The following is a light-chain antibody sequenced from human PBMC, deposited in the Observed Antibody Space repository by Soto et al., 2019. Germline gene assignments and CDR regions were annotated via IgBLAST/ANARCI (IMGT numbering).Light chain of an antibody. Sequence: QSALTQPASVSGSPGQSITISCTGTSSDVGTYNSVSWYQQHPGKATKLMIYDVDIRPSGVSNRFSGSKSGNTASLTISGLQAEDEADYYCRSYTRSSTVLFGGGTKLTVL. J-gene: IGLJ2*01. V-gene: IGLV2-14*01. CDR1: SSDVGTYNS. CDR3: RSYTRSSTVL. CDR2: DVD.